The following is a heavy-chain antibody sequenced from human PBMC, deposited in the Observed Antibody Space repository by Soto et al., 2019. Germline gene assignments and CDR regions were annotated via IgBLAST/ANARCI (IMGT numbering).Heavy chain of an antibody. CDR2: ISYDGSNK. CDR3: AKNYGDYPCFDY. J-gene: IGHJ4*02. CDR1: GFTFSSYG. Sequence: GGSLRLSCAASGFTFSSYGMHWVRQAPGKGLEWVAVISYDGSNKYYADSVKGRFTISRDNSKNTLYLQMNSLRAEDTAVYYCAKNYGDYPCFDYWGQGTLVTVSS. D-gene: IGHD4-17*01. V-gene: IGHV3-30*18.